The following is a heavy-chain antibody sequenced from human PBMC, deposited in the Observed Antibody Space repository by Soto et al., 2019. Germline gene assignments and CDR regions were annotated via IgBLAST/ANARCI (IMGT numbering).Heavy chain of an antibody. J-gene: IGHJ4*02. Sequence: QLQLQESGPGLVKPSETLSLTCTVSGGSISPYYWTWIRQPPGMGLEWLGYIYHSGSTDYNPSLKSRVSMSVDTSKNQLSLRLRSVTAADTAVYFYARVHGTREDFWGQGTLVTVSS. D-gene: IGHD1-26*01. CDR1: GGSISPYY. CDR2: IYHSGST. V-gene: IGHV4-59*01. CDR3: ARVHGTREDF.